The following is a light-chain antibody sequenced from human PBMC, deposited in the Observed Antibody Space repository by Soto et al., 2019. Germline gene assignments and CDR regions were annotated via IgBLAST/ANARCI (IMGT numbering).Light chain of an antibody. CDR3: QQYNNWPPWT. Sequence: EVVITQSPATLSVSPGERATLSCRASQSVTTNMAWYQQKPGQAPRLLIYGASTRATGIPARFSGSGSGTDFTLTISSLXSEDFAVYYCQQYNNWPPWTFGQGTKVDIK. CDR2: GAS. V-gene: IGKV3-15*01. J-gene: IGKJ1*01. CDR1: QSVTTN.